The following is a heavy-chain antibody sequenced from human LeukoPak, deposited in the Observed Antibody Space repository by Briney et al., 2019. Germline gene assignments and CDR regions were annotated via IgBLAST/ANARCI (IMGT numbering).Heavy chain of an antibody. J-gene: IGHJ4*02. CDR1: GFTFSSYA. CDR3: AKDRPLRYFDWLSEYFDY. V-gene: IGHV3-23*01. CDR2: ISGSGGST. Sequence: PGGSLRLSCAASGFTFSSYAMSWVRQAPGKGPEWVSAISGSGGSTYYADSVKGRFTISRDNSKNTLYLQMNSLRAEDTAVYYCAKDRPLRYFDWLSEYFDYWGQGTLVTVSS. D-gene: IGHD3-9*01.